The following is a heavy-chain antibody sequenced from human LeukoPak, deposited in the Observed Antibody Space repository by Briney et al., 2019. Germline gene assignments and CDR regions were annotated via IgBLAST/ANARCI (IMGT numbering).Heavy chain of an antibody. CDR2: ISHDGTT. D-gene: IGHD3-22*01. CDR3: VRDLSVYYYYYFDF. V-gene: IGHV4-38-2*02. J-gene: IGHJ4*02. Sequence: PSETLSLTCTVSDYSIGSGYSWGWIRQPPGKGLEWIATISHDGTTFYNPSLKSRVTMTLDTSRNQFSLRLSSVTAADTAVYYCVRDLSVYYYYYFDFWGQGTLVTVSS. CDR1: DYSIGSGYS.